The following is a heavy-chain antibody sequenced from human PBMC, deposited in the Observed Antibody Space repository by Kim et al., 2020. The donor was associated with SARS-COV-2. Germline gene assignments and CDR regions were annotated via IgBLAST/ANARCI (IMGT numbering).Heavy chain of an antibody. V-gene: IGHV4-59*08. CDR3: ARLPGGCLQPHETPHFDY. D-gene: IGHD1-1*01. J-gene: IGHJ4*02. Sequence: SETLSLTCTVSGGSISSHYWSWIRQPPGKGLEWIGYIYYSGSSNYNPSLKGRVTITVDTSNNQFSLQLSSVPAADTAVYYCARLPGGCLQPHETPHFDYWGQGTLVTVSS. CDR2: IYYSGSS. CDR1: GGSISSHY.